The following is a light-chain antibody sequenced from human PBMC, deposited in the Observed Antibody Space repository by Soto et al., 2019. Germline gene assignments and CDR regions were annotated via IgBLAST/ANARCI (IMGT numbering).Light chain of an antibody. J-gene: IGKJ4*01. Sequence: IQLTQSPSSLSASIGDRVTITCRASQDINSYLAWYQQKPGKAPNLLIYEASILQSGVPSRFSGSISGTDFTLTISSLQAEDFATYYCQQTRSYPSTFGGGTKVDIK. CDR2: EAS. CDR3: QQTRSYPST. CDR1: QDINSY. V-gene: IGKV1-9*01.